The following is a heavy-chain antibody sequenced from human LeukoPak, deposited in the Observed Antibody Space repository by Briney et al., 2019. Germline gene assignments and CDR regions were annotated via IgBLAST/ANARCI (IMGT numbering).Heavy chain of an antibody. J-gene: IGHJ6*03. V-gene: IGHV4-39*01. Sequence: PSETLSLTCTVSGGSITNNNYYWGWIRQPPGKGLEWIGGIYYSGSTYYNPSLKSRVTMSVDTSKNQFALRVSSVTAADTAVYYCARLLSYDILTDNYYKYYMDVWGKGTTVTVSS. CDR2: IYYSGST. CDR1: GGSITNNNYY. D-gene: IGHD3-9*01. CDR3: ARLLSYDILTDNYYKYYMDV.